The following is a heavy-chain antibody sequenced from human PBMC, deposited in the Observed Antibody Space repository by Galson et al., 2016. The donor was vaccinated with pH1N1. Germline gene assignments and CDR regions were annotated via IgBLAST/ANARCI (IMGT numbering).Heavy chain of an antibody. D-gene: IGHD6-13*01. V-gene: IGHV3-7*01. CDR3: VRAIGAAASA. CDR2: IKQDGSEK. Sequence: SLRLSCAASGFTFSGYWMHWVRQAPGKGLEWVGNIKQDGSEKYYVNSVKGRFTISRDNAKNLLSLQMNSLRAEDTAVYYCVRAIGAAASAWGQGTMVSVSS. J-gene: IGHJ3*01. CDR1: GFTFSGYW.